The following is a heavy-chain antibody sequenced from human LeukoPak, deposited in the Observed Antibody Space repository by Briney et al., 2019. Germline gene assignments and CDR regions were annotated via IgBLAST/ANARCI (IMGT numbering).Heavy chain of an antibody. Sequence: GGSLRLSCAASGFTFDAFGMSWVRQAPGKGLEWVSTISGASFNTYYADSVKGRFTISRDNSKSTLYSKMTALGAEDMALYYCAKDMGVYNDTTTSPMDVWGKGTAVTVSS. CDR2: ISGASFNT. CDR3: AKDMGVYNDTTTSPMDV. CDR1: GFTFDAFG. D-gene: IGHD1-26*01. V-gene: IGHV3-23*01. J-gene: IGHJ6*03.